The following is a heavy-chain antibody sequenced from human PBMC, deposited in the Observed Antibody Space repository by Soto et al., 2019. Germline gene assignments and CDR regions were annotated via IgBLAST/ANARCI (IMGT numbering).Heavy chain of an antibody. CDR1: GFTFSSYW. CDR3: ARDRVDIYDFWSGYYPPDY. Sequence: EVQLVESGGGLVQPGGSLRLSCAASGFTFSSYWMHWVRQAPGKGLVWVSRINSDGSSTSYADSVKGRFTISRDNAKNTLYLQMNSLRAEDTAVYYCARDRVDIYDFWSGYYPPDYWGQGTLVTVSS. D-gene: IGHD3-3*01. CDR2: INSDGSST. J-gene: IGHJ4*02. V-gene: IGHV3-74*01.